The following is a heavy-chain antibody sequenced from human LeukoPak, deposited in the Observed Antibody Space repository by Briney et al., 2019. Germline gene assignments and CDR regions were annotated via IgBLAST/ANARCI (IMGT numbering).Heavy chain of an antibody. J-gene: IGHJ4*02. D-gene: IGHD3-22*01. V-gene: IGHV4-59*08. Sequence: SETPSLTCTVSGGSISSYYWSWIRQPPGKGLEWIGYIYYSGSTNYNPSLKSRVTISVDTSKNQFSLKLSSVTAADTAVYYCARMAHDSSGYIDYWGQGTLVTVSS. CDR1: GGSISSYY. CDR3: ARMAHDSSGYIDY. CDR2: IYYSGST.